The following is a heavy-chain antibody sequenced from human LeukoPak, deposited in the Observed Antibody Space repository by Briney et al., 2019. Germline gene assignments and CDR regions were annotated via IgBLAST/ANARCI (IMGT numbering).Heavy chain of an antibody. J-gene: IGHJ6*02. CDR3: ARASKLGIAVAGPTYGMDV. CDR1: GGSISSYY. D-gene: IGHD6-19*01. Sequence: PSETLSLTCTVSGGSISSYYWSWIRQPPGKGLEWIGYIYYSGSTNYNPSLKSRVTISVDTSKNQFSLKLSSVTAADTAVYYCARASKLGIAVAGPTYGMDVWGQGTTVTVSS. CDR2: IYYSGST. V-gene: IGHV4-59*01.